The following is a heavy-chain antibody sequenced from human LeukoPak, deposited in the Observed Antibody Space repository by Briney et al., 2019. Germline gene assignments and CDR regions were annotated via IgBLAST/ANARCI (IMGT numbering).Heavy chain of an antibody. D-gene: IGHD6-19*01. CDR1: GFIFSSYW. J-gene: IGHJ1*01. Sequence: GGSLRLSCAASGFIFSSYWMSWVRQAPGKGLEWVANIKQDGSEKYYVDSVKGRFTISRDNAKNSLYLQMNSLRAEDTAVYFCARADYSSGWYSAEYFQHWGKGTLVTVSS. CDR2: IKQDGSEK. CDR3: ARADYSSGWYSAEYFQH. V-gene: IGHV3-7*01.